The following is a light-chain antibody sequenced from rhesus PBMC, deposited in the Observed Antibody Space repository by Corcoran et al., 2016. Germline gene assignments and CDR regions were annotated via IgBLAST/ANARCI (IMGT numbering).Light chain of an antibody. CDR2: GAS. J-gene: IGKJ2*01. CDR3: LQSSSWPYS. Sequence: EIVMTQSPATLALSPGERATLSCRASQSVSMFLGWYQQKPGQAPRLLIYGASSRATGIPDRFSGGGSGTEVTLTISSLEPEDVGVYFCLQSSSWPYSFGQGTKVEIK. CDR1: QSVSMF. V-gene: IGKV3-24*03.